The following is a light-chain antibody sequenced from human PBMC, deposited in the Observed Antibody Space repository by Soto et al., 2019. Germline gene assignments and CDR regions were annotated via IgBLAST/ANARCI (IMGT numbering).Light chain of an antibody. J-gene: IGKJ5*01. Sequence: DIVMTQSRDSLVVLLAGRPTLTGRSSRNVLYSSNNKNYLAWYQQKPGQAPRLLISDASNRATGIPVRFSGSGFGTDFTLTISSLEAEDSAVYYCQQRSNWPSITFGQGTRLEIK. CDR3: QQRSNWPSIT. V-gene: IGKV4-1*01. CDR2: DAS. CDR1: RNVLYSSNNKNY.